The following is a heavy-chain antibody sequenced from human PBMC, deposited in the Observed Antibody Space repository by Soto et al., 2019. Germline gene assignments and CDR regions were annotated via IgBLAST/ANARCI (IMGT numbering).Heavy chain of an antibody. J-gene: IGHJ6*02. CDR3: ASLYGSGSYYNYYYGMDV. Sequence: GESLKISCKGSGYSFTSYCISWVRQMPGKGLEWMGRIDPSDSYTNYSPSFQGHVTISADKSISTAYLQWSSLKASDTAMYYCASLYGSGSYYNYYYGMDVWGQGTTVTVS. D-gene: IGHD3-10*01. CDR2: IDPSDSYT. CDR1: GYSFTSYC. V-gene: IGHV5-10-1*01.